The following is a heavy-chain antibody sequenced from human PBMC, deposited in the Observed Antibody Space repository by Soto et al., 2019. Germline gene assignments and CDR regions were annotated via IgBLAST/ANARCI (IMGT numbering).Heavy chain of an antibody. J-gene: IGHJ4*02. CDR1: GGSISSGGYY. CDR2: IYYSGST. V-gene: IGHV4-31*03. CDR3: SKEKSSGNYYPENPDYFDH. Sequence: SETLSLTCTVSGGSISSGGYYWSWIRQHPGKGLEWIGYIYYSGSTYYNPSLKGRVTISVDTSKNQFSLKLSSVTAADTPVNYCSKEKSSGNYYPENPDYFDHWGQGTL. D-gene: IGHD3-10*01.